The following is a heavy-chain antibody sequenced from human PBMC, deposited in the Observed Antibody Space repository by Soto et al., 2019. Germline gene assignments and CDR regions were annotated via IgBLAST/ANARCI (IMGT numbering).Heavy chain of an antibody. J-gene: IGHJ4*02. CDR1: GGSISSGNYY. V-gene: IGHV4-30-4*01. CDR3: ATMGTPVTGLYYFDY. Sequence: QVQLQESGPGLVKPSQTLSLTCTVSGGSISSGNYYWSWIRQPPGKGLGWIGFISYSGTTHYSASLRSRVCISVDTSKNQFSLDLSSVTAADTAVYYCATMGTPVTGLYYFDYWGQGTLVTVSS. D-gene: IGHD4-17*01. CDR2: ISYSGTT.